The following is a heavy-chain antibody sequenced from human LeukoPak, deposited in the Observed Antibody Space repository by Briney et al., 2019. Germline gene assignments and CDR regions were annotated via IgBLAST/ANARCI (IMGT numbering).Heavy chain of an antibody. V-gene: IGHV3-20*04. CDR3: AKGTWIQLWLPSYYYYMDV. CDR2: INWNGGST. Sequence: GGSLRLSCAASGFTFDDYGMSWVRQAPGKGLEWVSGINWNGGSTGYADSVKGRFTISRDNAKNSLYLQMNSLRAEDTAVYYCAKGTWIQLWLPSYYYYMDVWGKGTTVTVSS. J-gene: IGHJ6*03. D-gene: IGHD5-18*01. CDR1: GFTFDDYG.